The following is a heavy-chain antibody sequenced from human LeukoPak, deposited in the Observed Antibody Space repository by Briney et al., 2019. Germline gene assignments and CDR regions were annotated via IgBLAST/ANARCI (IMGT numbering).Heavy chain of an antibody. CDR2: INPNSGGT. CDR1: GYTFTGYY. J-gene: IGHJ6*03. D-gene: IGHD3-22*01. CDR3: ARDRGYSTPPYYYYYMDV. V-gene: IGHV1-2*06. Sequence: ASVKVSCKASGYTFTGYYMHWVRQAPGQGLEWMGRINPNSGGTNYAQKFQGRVTMTRDTSISTAYIELSRLRSDDTAVYYCARDRGYSTPPYYYYYMDVWGKGTTVTVSS.